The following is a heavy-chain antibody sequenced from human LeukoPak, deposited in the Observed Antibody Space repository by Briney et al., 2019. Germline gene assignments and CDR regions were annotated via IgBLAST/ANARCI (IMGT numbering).Heavy chain of an antibody. CDR3: ARVEPSVAGRTNYFDY. J-gene: IGHJ4*02. Sequence: GGSLRLSCAASGFTFSTYWMHWVRQAPGKGLVWVSRIKGDGSTTIYADPVKGRFTISRDNSKNTLYLQTSSLRAEDTGVYYCARVEPSVAGRTNYFDYWGQGTLVTVSS. D-gene: IGHD6-19*01. CDR2: IKGDGSTT. V-gene: IGHV3-74*01. CDR1: GFTFSTYW.